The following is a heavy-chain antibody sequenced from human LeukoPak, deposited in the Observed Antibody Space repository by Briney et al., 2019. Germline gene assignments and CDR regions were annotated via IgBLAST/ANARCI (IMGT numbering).Heavy chain of an antibody. D-gene: IGHD3-10*01. V-gene: IGHV4-39*07. CDR3: ARLTFGSPNWFAP. CDR1: DVSISSTTYY. J-gene: IGHJ5*02. Sequence: SETLSLTCTVSDVSISSTTYYWGWIRQPPGKGLEWIGSIYYNGSTNYNPSLKSRVTISVDTSKNQFSLKLSSVTAADTAVYYCARLTFGSPNWFAPWGQGTLVTVSS. CDR2: IYYNGST.